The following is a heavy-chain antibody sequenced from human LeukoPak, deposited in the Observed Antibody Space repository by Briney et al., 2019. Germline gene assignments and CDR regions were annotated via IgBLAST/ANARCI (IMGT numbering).Heavy chain of an antibody. CDR2: INSDVRKI. Sequence: GGSLRLSCAASGFTFSNYWMHWVRQAPGKGLVWVARINSDVRKIRYADSVKGRFTISRDNTKNTLYLQMNSLRAEDTAVYYCARGGYSYTPYFDYWGQGTLVTVSS. CDR1: GFTFSNYW. D-gene: IGHD5-18*01. J-gene: IGHJ4*02. CDR3: ARGGYSYTPYFDY. V-gene: IGHV3-74*01.